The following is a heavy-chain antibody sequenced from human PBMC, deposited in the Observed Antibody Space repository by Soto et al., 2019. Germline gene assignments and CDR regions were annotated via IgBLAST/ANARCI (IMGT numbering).Heavy chain of an antibody. V-gene: IGHV1-24*01. CDR2: FDPEDGET. J-gene: IGHJ6*02. CDR1: GYTLTELS. D-gene: IGHD3-3*01. Sequence: GASVKVSCKVSGYTLTELSMHWVRQAPGKGLEWMGGFDPEDGETIYAQKFQGRVTMTEDTSTDTAYMDLSSLRSEDTAVYYCATQDFWSGCSPPPPHYYYYYGMDVWGQGTTVTVSS. CDR3: ATQDFWSGCSPPPPHYYYYYGMDV.